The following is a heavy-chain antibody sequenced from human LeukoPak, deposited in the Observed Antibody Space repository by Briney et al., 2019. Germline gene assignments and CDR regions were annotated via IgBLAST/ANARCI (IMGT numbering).Heavy chain of an antibody. Sequence: SETLSLTCTVSGGSISSSSYYWGWIRQPPGKRLVWIGSIYYSGSTYYNPSLKSRVTISVDTSKNQFSLKLSSVTAADTAVYYCARSRGGGWFYDYWGQGTLVTVSS. D-gene: IGHD2-15*01. CDR1: GGSISSSSYY. CDR3: ARSRGGGWFYDY. J-gene: IGHJ4*02. CDR2: IYYSGST. V-gene: IGHV4-39*01.